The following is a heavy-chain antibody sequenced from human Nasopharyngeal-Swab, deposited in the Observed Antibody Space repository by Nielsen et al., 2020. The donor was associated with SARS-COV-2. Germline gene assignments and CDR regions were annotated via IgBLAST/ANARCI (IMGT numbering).Heavy chain of an antibody. J-gene: IGHJ4*02. CDR2: ISYDGSNK. CDR3: TRDLAFPDTAMNIHLGY. D-gene: IGHD5-18*01. V-gene: IGHV3-30-3*01. Sequence: WIRQPSGKGLEWVAVISYDGSNKYYADSVKGRFTIFRDNSKNTLYLQMNSLRAEDTAVYYCTRDLAFPDTAMNIHLGYWGQGALVTVSS.